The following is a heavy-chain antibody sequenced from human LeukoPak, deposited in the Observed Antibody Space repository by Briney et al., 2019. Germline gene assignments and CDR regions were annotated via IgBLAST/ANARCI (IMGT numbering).Heavy chain of an antibody. Sequence: PGRSLRLSCAASGFTFSSYGMHWVRQAPGKGLEWVAVIWYDGSNKYYADSVKCRFTISRDNSKNTLYLQMNSLRAEDTAVYYCARGYSYGSGRYYCDYWGQGTLVTVSS. V-gene: IGHV3-33*01. D-gene: IGHD3-10*01. CDR1: GFTFSSYG. CDR2: IWYDGSNK. J-gene: IGHJ4*02. CDR3: ARGYSYGSGRYYCDY.